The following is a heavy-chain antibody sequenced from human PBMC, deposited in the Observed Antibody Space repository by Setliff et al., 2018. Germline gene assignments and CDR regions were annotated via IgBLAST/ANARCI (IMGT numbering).Heavy chain of an antibody. Sequence: PSETLSLTCTVSGGSISGFAWNWIRQFPGKRLEWIGEISSSGGTLYTPSLRSRVSMSVDTSRNQFSLNLTSMTAADTAVYYCARIWGHGDFSFGCWGQGTLVTVSS. CDR3: ARIWGHGDFSFGC. D-gene: IGHD2-21*02. CDR2: ISSSGGT. J-gene: IGHJ4*02. V-gene: IGHV4-59*01. CDR1: GGSISGFA.